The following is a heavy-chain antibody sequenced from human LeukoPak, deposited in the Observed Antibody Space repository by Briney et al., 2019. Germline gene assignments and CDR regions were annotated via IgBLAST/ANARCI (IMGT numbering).Heavy chain of an antibody. CDR2: IRYDGSNK. Sequence: GGSLRLSCAASGFTFSSYGMHWVRQAPGKGLEWVAFIRYDGSNKYYADSVKGRFTISRDNSKNTLYLQMNSLRAEDTAVYYCAKDRSRSGSHSGFDPWGQGTLVTVSS. CDR1: GFTFSSYG. V-gene: IGHV3-30*02. J-gene: IGHJ5*02. CDR3: AKDRSRSGSHSGFDP. D-gene: IGHD1-26*01.